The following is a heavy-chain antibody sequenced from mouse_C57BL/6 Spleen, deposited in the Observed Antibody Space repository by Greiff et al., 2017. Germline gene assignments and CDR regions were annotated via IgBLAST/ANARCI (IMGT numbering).Heavy chain of an antibody. J-gene: IGHJ2*01. D-gene: IGHD2-5*01. Sequence: QVQLQQSGPELVKPGASVKISCKASSYAFSSSWMNWVKQRPGKGLEWIGRIYPGDGDTNYNGKFKGKATLTADKSSSTAYMQLSSLTSEDSAVYFCARGDYSNFDYWGQGTTLTVSS. CDR1: SYAFSSSW. CDR3: ARGDYSNFDY. CDR2: IYPGDGDT. V-gene: IGHV1-82*01.